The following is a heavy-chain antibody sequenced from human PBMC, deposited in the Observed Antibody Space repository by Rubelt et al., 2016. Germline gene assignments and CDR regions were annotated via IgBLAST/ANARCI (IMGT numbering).Heavy chain of an antibody. Sequence: QVQLQQWGAGLLKPSETLSLTCAVYGGSFSGYYWSWIRQPPGKGLEWIGEINPSGSTNYNPSLKSRVTISVDTSKNHVSLKLSFVTAAATGVYYCARGYCTNGVCYGGDYWGQGTLVTVSS. J-gene: IGHJ4*02. D-gene: IGHD2-8*01. CDR1: GGSFSGYY. CDR3: ARGYCTNGVCYGGDY. CDR2: INPSGST. V-gene: IGHV4-34*01.